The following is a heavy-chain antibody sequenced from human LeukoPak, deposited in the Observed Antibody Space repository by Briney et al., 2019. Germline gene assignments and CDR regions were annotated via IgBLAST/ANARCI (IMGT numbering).Heavy chain of an antibody. D-gene: IGHD2-2*01. CDR2: IYYTGST. Sequence: SETLSLTCTVSGDSVSSSGYYWGWVRQPPGKGLEWIGSIYYTGSTYYNPSLKSRVTISVDTSKNQFSLKLGSVTAADTAVYYCASQHCSSTSCYLDYWGQGTLVTVSS. V-gene: IGHV4-39*01. CDR1: GDSVSSSGYY. J-gene: IGHJ4*02. CDR3: ASQHCSSTSCYLDY.